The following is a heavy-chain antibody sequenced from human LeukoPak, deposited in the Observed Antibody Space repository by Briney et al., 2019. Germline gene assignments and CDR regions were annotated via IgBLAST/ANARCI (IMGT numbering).Heavy chain of an antibody. CDR3: ARDVVVAAAGTVPGWFDP. Sequence: SQTLSLTCAISGDSVSSNSAAWNWIRQSPSRGLEWLGRTYYRSKWYNDYAVSVKSRITINPDTSKNQFSLQLNSVTPEDTAVYYCARDVVVAAAGTVPGWFDPWGQGTLVTVSS. D-gene: IGHD6-13*01. CDR1: GDSVSSNSAA. V-gene: IGHV6-1*01. J-gene: IGHJ5*02. CDR2: TYYRSKWYN.